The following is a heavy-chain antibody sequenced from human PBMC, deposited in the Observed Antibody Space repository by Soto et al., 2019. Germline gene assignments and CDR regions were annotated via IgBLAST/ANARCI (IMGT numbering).Heavy chain of an antibody. CDR3: ARGDYYDIHDY. D-gene: IGHD3-22*01. Sequence: ASVKVSCKASGYTFTSYAMHWVRQAPGQRLEWMGWINAGNGNTKYSQKFQGRVTITRDISASTAYMEVSSLRSEDTAVYYCARGDYYDIHDYWGQGTLVTVSS. V-gene: IGHV1-3*01. J-gene: IGHJ4*02. CDR1: GYTFTSYA. CDR2: INAGNGNT.